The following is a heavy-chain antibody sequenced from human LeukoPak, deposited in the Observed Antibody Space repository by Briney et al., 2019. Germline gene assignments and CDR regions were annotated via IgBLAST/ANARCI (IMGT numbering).Heavy chain of an antibody. D-gene: IGHD1-26*01. CDR3: ARWKMELERNAFDF. J-gene: IGHJ3*01. V-gene: IGHV3-7*01. CDR1: GFTFRTYW. Sequence: GSPPLSFGASGFTFRTYWMSWIPLAPGNEPGGVADINKEGSEEYYLQSVQGRFTVSRDNAQNAVFLQMTYLRADDTAVYYCARWKMELERNAFDFWGQGTVVTVSS. CDR2: INKEGSEE.